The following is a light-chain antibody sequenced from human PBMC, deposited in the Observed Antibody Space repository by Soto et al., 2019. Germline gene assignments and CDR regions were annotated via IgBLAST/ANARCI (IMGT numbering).Light chain of an antibody. Sequence: EIVMTQSPATLSVSPGERATLSCRASQSVSSNLAWYQQKPGQAHRLLIYGAYTRATGIPARFSGSGSGTDFTLTIRSVEPEDFAVYICKQRSNWPPTFGQGTRLEIK. CDR1: QSVSSN. CDR2: GAY. V-gene: IGKV3-15*01. CDR3: KQRSNWPPT. J-gene: IGKJ5*01.